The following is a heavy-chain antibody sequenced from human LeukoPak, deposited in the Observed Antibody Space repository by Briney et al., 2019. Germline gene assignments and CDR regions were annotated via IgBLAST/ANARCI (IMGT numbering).Heavy chain of an antibody. CDR3: ARGQSSLGAFDI. D-gene: IGHD2-2*01. J-gene: IGHJ3*02. Sequence: PSETLSLTCTVSGGSISSYYWSWIRQPPGKGLEWIGYIYYSGTTKYNPSLRRRVTISVDTSKNQFSLKLNSVTAADTAVYYCARGQSSLGAFDIWGQGTMVTVSS. CDR2: IYYSGTT. V-gene: IGHV4-59*01. CDR1: GGSISSYY.